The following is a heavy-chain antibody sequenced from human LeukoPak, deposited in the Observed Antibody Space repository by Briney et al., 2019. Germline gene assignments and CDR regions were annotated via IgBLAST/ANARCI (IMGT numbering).Heavy chain of an antibody. D-gene: IGHD2-2*01. J-gene: IGHJ4*02. Sequence: GESLKISCKGSGYSFTSYWIGWVRQMPGKGLEGLGIIYPGNSDTRYSPSFQGQVTISADKSISTAYLQWSSLKASDTAMYYCARQDCSSTSCPLDYWGQGTLVTVSS. CDR1: GYSFTSYW. V-gene: IGHV5-51*01. CDR2: IYPGNSDT. CDR3: ARQDCSSTSCPLDY.